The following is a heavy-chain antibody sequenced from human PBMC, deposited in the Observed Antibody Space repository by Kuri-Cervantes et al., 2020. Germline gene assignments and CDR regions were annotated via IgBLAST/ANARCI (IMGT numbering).Heavy chain of an antibody. CDR3: ARVKYYNTAGYYYRYFDY. CDR1: GGSFSGYY. J-gene: IGHJ4*02. V-gene: IGHV4-34*01. Sequence: SETLSLTCAVYGGSFSGYYWSWIRQPPGKGLEWIGEINHSGSTNYNPSLKSRVTISVDTSKNQFSLKLRSVTAADTALYYCARVKYYNTAGYYYRYFDYRGQGTLVTVSS. D-gene: IGHD3-22*01. CDR2: INHSGST.